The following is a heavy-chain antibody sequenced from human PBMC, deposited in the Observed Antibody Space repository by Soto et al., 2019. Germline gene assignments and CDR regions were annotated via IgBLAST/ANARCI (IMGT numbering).Heavy chain of an antibody. CDR1: GYTFTIYY. J-gene: IGHJ3*02. D-gene: IGHD5-18*01. Sequence: ASVKVSCKASGYTFTIYYMHWVRQAPGQGLEWMGIINPSGGSTGYAQKFQGRVTMTRDTSTSTVYMELSSLRSEDTAVYYCARGLEDTSIASHDAFYIWGQGTMVTVSS. CDR3: ARGLEDTSIASHDAFYI. CDR2: INPSGGST. V-gene: IGHV1-46*01.